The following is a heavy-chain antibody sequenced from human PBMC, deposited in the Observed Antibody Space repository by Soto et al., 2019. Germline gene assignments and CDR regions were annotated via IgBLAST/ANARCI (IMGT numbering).Heavy chain of an antibody. CDR2: IKSKTDGGTT. J-gene: IGHJ6*02. CDR3: SAWLRLKVYYYYGMDV. Sequence: GGSLRLSCAASGFTFSNAWMNWVRQAPGKGLEWVGRIKSKTDGGTTDYAAPVKGRFTISRDDSKNTLYLQMNSLKTGDTAVYYCSAWLRLKVYYYYGMDVWGQGTTVTVSS. D-gene: IGHD5-12*01. CDR1: GFTFSNAW. V-gene: IGHV3-15*07.